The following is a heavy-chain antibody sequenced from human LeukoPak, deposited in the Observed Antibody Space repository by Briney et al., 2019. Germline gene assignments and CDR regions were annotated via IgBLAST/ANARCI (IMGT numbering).Heavy chain of an antibody. V-gene: IGHV1-24*01. CDR2: FDPEDDRT. CDR1: GYTLTELS. J-gene: IGHJ4*02. D-gene: IGHD2-2*01. Sequence: ASVTVSCKVSGYTLTELSVHWVRQAPGKGLEWLAGFDPEDDRTIYAQKFQGRVTMTEDTSTDTAYLDLRSLRSEDTAVFYCAVRVVPAAAFDYWGQGTPVIVFS. CDR3: AVRVVPAAAFDY.